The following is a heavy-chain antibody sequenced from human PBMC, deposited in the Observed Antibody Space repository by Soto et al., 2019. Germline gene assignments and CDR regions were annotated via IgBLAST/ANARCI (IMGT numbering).Heavy chain of an antibody. D-gene: IGHD2-15*01. V-gene: IGHV1-46*01. J-gene: IGHJ3*02. CDR2: INPSGGST. CDR3: ARGGRIYCSGGSCYLLADAFDI. Sequence: GASVKVSCKASGYTFTSYYMHWVRQAPGQGLEWMGIINPSGGSTSYAQKFQGRVTMTRDTSTSTVYMELVSLRSEDTAVYYCARGGRIYCSGGSCYLLADAFDIWGQGTMVTVSS. CDR1: GYTFTSYY.